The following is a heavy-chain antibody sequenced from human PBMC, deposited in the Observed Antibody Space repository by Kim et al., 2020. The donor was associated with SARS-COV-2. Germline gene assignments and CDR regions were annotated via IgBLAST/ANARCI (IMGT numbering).Heavy chain of an antibody. D-gene: IGHD1-26*01. V-gene: IGHV3-53*01. CDR2: RT. Sequence: RTYYAHSVTGRFAISRDNSKHTLYLRMNGRRAEDTAVYYCARLEVGALDYWGQGTLVTVSS. J-gene: IGHJ4*02. CDR3: ARLEVGALDY.